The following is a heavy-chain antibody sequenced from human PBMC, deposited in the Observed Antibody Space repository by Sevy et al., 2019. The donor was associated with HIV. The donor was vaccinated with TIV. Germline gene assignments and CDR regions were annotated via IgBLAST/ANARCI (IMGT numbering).Heavy chain of an antibody. J-gene: IGHJ5*02. CDR3: TRDGALGYCSSTSCYTLWGWFDP. CDR2: IRSKAYGGTT. D-gene: IGHD2-2*02. CDR1: GFTFGDYA. V-gene: IGHV3-49*04. Sequence: GGSLRLSCTASGFTFGDYAMSWVRQAPGKGLEWVGFIRSKAYGGTTEYAASVKGRFTISRDDSKSIAYLQMNSLKTEDTAVYYCTRDGALGYCSSTSCYTLWGWFDPWGQGTLVTVSS.